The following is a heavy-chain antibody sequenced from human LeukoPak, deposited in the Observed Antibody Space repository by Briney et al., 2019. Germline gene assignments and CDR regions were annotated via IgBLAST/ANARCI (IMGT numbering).Heavy chain of an antibody. CDR1: EFSFSTTW. D-gene: IGHD2-2*01. V-gene: IGHV3-74*03. CDR2: ITSEGTST. CDR3: ARDWYHAIDY. Sequence: PGGSLRLSCAASEFSFSTTWMHWVRQPPGQGLVWVARITSEGTSTSYAESVKGRLTISRDNAKNTLYLQMNSLRAEDTAVYYCARDWYHAIDYWGQGTLVTVSS. J-gene: IGHJ4*02.